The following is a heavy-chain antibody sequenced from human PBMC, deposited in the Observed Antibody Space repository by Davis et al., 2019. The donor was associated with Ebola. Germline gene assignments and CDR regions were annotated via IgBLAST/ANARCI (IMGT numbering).Heavy chain of an antibody. CDR2: ISSSSSYI. CDR1: GFTVSSNY. J-gene: IGHJ6*02. Sequence: GGSLRLSCAASGFTVSSNYMNWVRQAPGKGLEWVSSISSSSSYIYYADSVKGRFTISRDNAKNSLYLQMNSLRAEDTAVYYCARDAGTVYYYYGMDVWGQGTTVTVSS. CDR3: ARDAGTVYYYYGMDV. D-gene: IGHD3-10*01. V-gene: IGHV3-21*01.